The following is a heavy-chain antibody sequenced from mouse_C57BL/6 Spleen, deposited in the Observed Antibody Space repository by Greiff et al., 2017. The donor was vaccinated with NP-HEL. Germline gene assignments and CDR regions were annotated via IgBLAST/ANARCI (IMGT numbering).Heavy chain of an antibody. CDR2: IYPGDGDT. Sequence: VKLMESGAELVKPGASVKISCKASGYAFSSYWMNWVKQRPGKGLEWIGQIYPGDGDTNYNGKFKGKATLTADKSSSTADMQLSSLTSEDSAVYFCARTTMVPSYWYFDVLGTGTTVTVSS. D-gene: IGHD2-2*01. CDR3: ARTTMVPSYWYFDV. V-gene: IGHV1-80*01. J-gene: IGHJ1*03. CDR1: GYAFSSYW.